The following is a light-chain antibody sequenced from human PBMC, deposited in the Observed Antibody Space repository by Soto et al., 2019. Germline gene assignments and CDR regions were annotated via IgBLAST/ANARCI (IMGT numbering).Light chain of an antibody. CDR1: QSVSSSY. CDR2: AAS. Sequence: EVVLSQSPGTLSLTPGERATLSCRASQSVSSSYLAWYQQKPGQAPRPLIYAASSRATGIPDRFSGSGSGTDFTLTISGLEPEDFAVYYCQQYGSSPRTFGQRTKV. CDR3: QQYGSSPRT. V-gene: IGKV3-20*01. J-gene: IGKJ1*01.